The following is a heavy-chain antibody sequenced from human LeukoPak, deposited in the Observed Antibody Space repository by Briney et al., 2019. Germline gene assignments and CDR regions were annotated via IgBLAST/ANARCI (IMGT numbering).Heavy chain of an antibody. CDR3: AQDAFSYNGVFDPSDI. J-gene: IGHJ3*02. V-gene: IGHV3-23*01. CDR2: TDGTGGDS. Sequence: GGSLRLSCVASGFTFSGFAMSWVRQTPGKRLEWVASTDGTGGDSYYADAVKGRFTISRDDSRDTLYLQMNSLKAEDTAIYYCAQDAFSYNGVFDPSDIWGQGTMVTVSS. D-gene: IGHD3-3*01. CDR1: GFTFSGFA.